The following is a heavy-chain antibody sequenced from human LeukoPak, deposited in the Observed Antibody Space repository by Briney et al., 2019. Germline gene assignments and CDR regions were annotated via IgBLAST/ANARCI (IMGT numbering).Heavy chain of an antibody. V-gene: IGHV3-21*01. CDR3: ATDLIHYYGSGAKT. CDR2: ITSSSSYI. CDR1: GSTFSTYS. Sequence: GGSLRLSCAASGSTFSTYSMNWVRQAPGKGLEWVSSITSSSSYIYYTDSAKGRFTISRDNAKNSLYLQMNSLRAEDTAVYYCATDLIHYYGSGAKTWGQGTLVTVSS. J-gene: IGHJ5*02. D-gene: IGHD3-10*01.